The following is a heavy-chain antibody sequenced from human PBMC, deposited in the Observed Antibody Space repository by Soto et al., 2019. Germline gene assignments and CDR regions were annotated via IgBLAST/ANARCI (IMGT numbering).Heavy chain of an antibody. Sequence: SETLSLTCAVYGGSFSGYYWSWIRQPPGKGLEWIGEINHSGSTNYNPSLKSRVTISVDTSKNQFSLKLSSVTAADTAGYYCARARGWYYFDYWGQGTLVTVSS. J-gene: IGHJ4*02. V-gene: IGHV4-34*01. CDR2: INHSGST. D-gene: IGHD6-19*01. CDR3: ARARGWYYFDY. CDR1: GGSFSGYY.